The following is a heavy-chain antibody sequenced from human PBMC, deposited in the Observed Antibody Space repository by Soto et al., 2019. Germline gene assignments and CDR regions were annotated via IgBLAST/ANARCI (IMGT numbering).Heavy chain of an antibody. CDR1: GFTFSSYA. D-gene: IGHD3-22*01. Sequence: GGSLRLSCAASGFTFSSYAMSGVRQAPGKGLEWVSAISVSGGSTYYADSVKGRFTISRDNSKNTLYLQMNSLRAEDTAVYYCAKGVRGGYYYDSSGYYPFDYWGQGTLVTVSS. J-gene: IGHJ4*02. CDR3: AKGVRGGYYYDSSGYYPFDY. V-gene: IGHV3-23*01. CDR2: ISVSGGST.